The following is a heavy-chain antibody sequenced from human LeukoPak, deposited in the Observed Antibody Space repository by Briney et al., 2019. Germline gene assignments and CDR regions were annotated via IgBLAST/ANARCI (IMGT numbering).Heavy chain of an antibody. V-gene: IGHV3-30*03. CDR1: GFTFSSYG. J-gene: IGHJ5*02. CDR2: ISYDGSNK. CDR3: ARDRISEETYNWFDP. D-gene: IGHD2-15*01. Sequence: PVRSLRLSCAASGFTFSSYGMHWVRQAPGKGLEWVAVISYDGSNKYYADSVKGRFTISRDNSKNTLYLQMNSLRAEDTAVYYCARDRISEETYNWFDPWGQGTLVTVSS.